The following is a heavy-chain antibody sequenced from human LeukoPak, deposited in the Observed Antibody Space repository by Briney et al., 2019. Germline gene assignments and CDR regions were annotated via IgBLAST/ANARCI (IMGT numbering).Heavy chain of an antibody. Sequence: GGSLRLSCAASRFTFNTYAMSWVRQAPGKGLEWVSGISSSGDSTYYADSVKGRFTISRDNSKYILYLQMNSLRAEDTAVYYCARARYCSSTSCYLDYWGQGTLVTVSS. CDR3: ARARYCSSTSCYLDY. CDR1: RFTFNTYA. CDR2: ISSSGDST. J-gene: IGHJ4*02. V-gene: IGHV3-23*01. D-gene: IGHD2-2*01.